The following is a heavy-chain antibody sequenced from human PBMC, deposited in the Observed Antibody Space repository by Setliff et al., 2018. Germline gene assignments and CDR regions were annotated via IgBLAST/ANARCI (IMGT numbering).Heavy chain of an antibody. CDR1: GFTFSDYS. CDR3: ARDAGRFTEYPYYYGLGV. V-gene: IGHV3-11*04. CDR2: VTTSGLTV. J-gene: IGHJ6*02. D-gene: IGHD3-10*01. Sequence: KSGGSLRLSCAASGFTFSDYSMTWIRQAPGQGLEWLSYVTTSGLTVYYADSVKGRFTVSRDNAKNTLSLQMNDLRDDDTAVYYCARDAGRFTEYPYYYGLGVWGQGTTVTVSS.